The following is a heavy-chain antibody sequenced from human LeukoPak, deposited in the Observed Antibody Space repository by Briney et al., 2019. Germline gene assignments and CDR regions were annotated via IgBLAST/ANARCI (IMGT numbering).Heavy chain of an antibody. D-gene: IGHD2-21*01. J-gene: IGHJ4*02. CDR3: ARDPPYCGGDCDLLGDQNGFRPS. V-gene: IGHV4-38-2*02. Sequence: SETLSLTCTVSGYSISSGYYWSWIRQPPGKGLEWIGYIYHSGSTYYNPSLKSRVTISVDRSKNQFSLKLSSVTAADTAVYYCARDPPYCGGDCDLLGDQNGFRPSWGQGTLVTVSS. CDR2: IYHSGST. CDR1: GYSISSGYY.